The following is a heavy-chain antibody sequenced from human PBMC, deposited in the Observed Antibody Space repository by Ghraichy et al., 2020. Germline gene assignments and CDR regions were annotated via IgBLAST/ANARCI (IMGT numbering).Heavy chain of an antibody. CDR1: GYTFTSYA. J-gene: IGHJ6*02. Sequence: ASVKVSCKASGYTFTSYAMHWVRQAPGQRLEWMGWINAGNGNTKYSQKFQGRVTITRDTSASTAYMELSSLRSEDTAVYYCASVYVRDSSDAYYYGMDVWGQGTTVTVSS. D-gene: IGHD3-22*01. V-gene: IGHV1-3*01. CDR2: INAGNGNT. CDR3: ASVYVRDSSDAYYYGMDV.